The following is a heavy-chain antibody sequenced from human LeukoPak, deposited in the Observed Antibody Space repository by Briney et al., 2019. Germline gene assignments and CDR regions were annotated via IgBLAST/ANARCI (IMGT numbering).Heavy chain of an antibody. CDR3: AREIRTTYYYYGMDV. CDR1: GFTFSSYE. V-gene: IGHV3-48*03. J-gene: IGHJ6*02. Sequence: PGGSLRLSCAASGFTFSSYEMNWVRQAPGKGLEWVSYISSSGSTIYYADSVKGRFTISRDNAKNSLYLQMNSLRAEDTAVYYCAREIRTTYYYYGMDVWGQGTTVTVSS. CDR2: ISSSGSTI. D-gene: IGHD4-11*01.